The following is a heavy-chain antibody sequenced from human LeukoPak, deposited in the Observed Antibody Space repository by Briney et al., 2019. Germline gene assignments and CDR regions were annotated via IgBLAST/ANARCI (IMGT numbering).Heavy chain of an antibody. J-gene: IGHJ5*02. Sequence: GGSLRLSCEASGFXVSSNYISWVRQAPGKGLEWMSVIYSGGSTYYADSVKGRLTISRDNSKNTLYLQMNSLRAEDTAVYYCARMGVTAAFTDWFDPWGQGALVTVSS. D-gene: IGHD6-13*01. V-gene: IGHV3-53*01. CDR2: IYSGGST. CDR1: GFXVSSNY. CDR3: ARMGVTAAFTDWFDP.